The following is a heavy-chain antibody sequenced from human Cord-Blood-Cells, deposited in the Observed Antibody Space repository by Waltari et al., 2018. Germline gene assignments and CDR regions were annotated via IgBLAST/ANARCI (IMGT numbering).Heavy chain of an antibody. J-gene: IGHJ2*01. CDR3: ARSRGIAARPGSRYFDL. V-gene: IGHV4-34*01. Sequence: QVQLQQWGAGLLKPSETLSLTCAVYGGSFSGYYWSWIRQLPGKGLEWIGEINHSGSTNYNPSLKSRVTISVDTSKNQFSLKLSSVTAADTAVYYCARSRGIAARPGSRYFDLWGRGTLVTVSS. CDR2: INHSGST. D-gene: IGHD6-6*01. CDR1: GGSFSGYY.